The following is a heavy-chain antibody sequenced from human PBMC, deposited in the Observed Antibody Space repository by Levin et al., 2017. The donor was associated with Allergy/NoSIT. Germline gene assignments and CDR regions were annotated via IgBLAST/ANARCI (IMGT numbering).Heavy chain of an antibody. Sequence: PSETLSLTCTVSGASISTYHWSWIRQPPGKGLEWIGYIYSSGSTNYNPSLKSRLTISVDTSRNQFSLKLSSVTAADTAVYYCARDRVIDQSGNYYYYGMDRWGQGTTVIVSS. V-gene: IGHV4-59*01. J-gene: IGHJ6*02. CDR1: GASISTYH. D-gene: IGHD2-2*01. CDR3: ARDRVIDQSGNYYYYGMDR. CDR2: IYSSGST.